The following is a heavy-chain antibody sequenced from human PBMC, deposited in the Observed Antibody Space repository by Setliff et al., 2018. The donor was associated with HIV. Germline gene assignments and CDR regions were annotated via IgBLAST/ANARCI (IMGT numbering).Heavy chain of an antibody. CDR3: IRRRRAPGTEDLEAV. CDR1: GYTFTNYW. D-gene: IGHD1-26*01. Sequence: GESLKISCRASGYTFTNYWIGWVRQMPGKGLEWIGVIYPGDSVTRYGPSFQGQVFISADRSITPAYLEWSSLKPSDTAMYYCIRRRRAPGTEDLEAVWGQGTLVTVSS. V-gene: IGHV5-51*01. CDR2: IYPGDSVT. J-gene: IGHJ4*02.